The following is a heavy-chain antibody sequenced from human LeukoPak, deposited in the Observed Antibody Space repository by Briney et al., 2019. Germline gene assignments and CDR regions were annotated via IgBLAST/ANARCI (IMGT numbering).Heavy chain of an antibody. V-gene: IGHV3-30-3*01. CDR1: GFTFSSYA. CDR2: ISYDGSNK. Sequence: GGSLRLSCAASGFTFSSYAMSWVRQAPGKGLEWVAVISYDGSNKYYADSVKGRFTISRDNSKNTLYLQMNSLRAEDTAVYYCARDGGHYYDSSGPTNWFDPWGQGTLVTVSS. J-gene: IGHJ5*02. D-gene: IGHD3-22*01. CDR3: ARDGGHYYDSSGPTNWFDP.